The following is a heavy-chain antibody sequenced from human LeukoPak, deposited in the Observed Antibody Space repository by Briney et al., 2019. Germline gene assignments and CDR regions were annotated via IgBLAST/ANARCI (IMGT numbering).Heavy chain of an antibody. CDR3: ARGRYYDGSGYGIDY. D-gene: IGHD3-22*01. V-gene: IGHV4-59*01. J-gene: IGHJ4*02. CDR2: IYYSGST. Sequence: SETLSLTCTVSGGSISSYYWSWIRQPPGKGLEWIGYIYYSGSTNYNPSLKSRVTISVDTSKNQFSLKLSSVTAADTAVYYCARGRYYDGSGYGIDYWGQGTLVTVSS. CDR1: GGSISSYY.